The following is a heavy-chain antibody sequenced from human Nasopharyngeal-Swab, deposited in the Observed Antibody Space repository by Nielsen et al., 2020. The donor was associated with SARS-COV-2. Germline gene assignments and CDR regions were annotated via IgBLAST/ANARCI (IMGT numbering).Heavy chain of an antibody. Sequence: ASVKVSCKASGYTFTSYYMHWVRQAPGQGLEWMGIINPSGGSTSYAQKFQGRVTMTRDTSTSTVYMELSSLRSEDTAVYYCASLHNWGDAFDIWGQGTMVTVSS. J-gene: IGHJ3*02. CDR3: ASLHNWGDAFDI. CDR1: GYTFTSYY. V-gene: IGHV1-46*01. D-gene: IGHD7-27*01. CDR2: INPSGGST.